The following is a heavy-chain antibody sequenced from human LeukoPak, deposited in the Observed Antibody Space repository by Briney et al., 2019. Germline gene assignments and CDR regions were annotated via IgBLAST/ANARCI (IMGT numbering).Heavy chain of an antibody. CDR2: IYYSGST. D-gene: IGHD3-16*02. J-gene: IGHJ3*02. V-gene: IGHV4-39*01. CDR3: ARFRVGDYVWGSYRYEVGAFDI. Sequence: SETLSLTCTVSGGSISSSSYYWGWIRQPPGKGLEWIGSIYYSGSTYYNPSLKSRVTISVDTSKNQFSLKLSSVTAADTAVYYCARFRVGDYVWGSYRYEVGAFDIWGQGTMVTVSS. CDR1: GGSISSSSYY.